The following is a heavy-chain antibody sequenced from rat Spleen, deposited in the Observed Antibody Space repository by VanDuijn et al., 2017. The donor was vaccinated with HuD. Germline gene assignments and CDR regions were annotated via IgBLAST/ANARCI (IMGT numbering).Heavy chain of an antibody. V-gene: IGHV5-19*01. D-gene: IGHD1-11*01. Sequence: EVQLVETGGGLVQPGRSLKLSCVASGFTFSSYWMYWIRQAPTKGLEWVATISPSGGSTYYRDSVKGRFTISRDNAKSTLYLQMDSLRSEDTATYYCARHVTTEAPYFDYWGQGVMVTVSS. CDR3: ARHVTTEAPYFDY. J-gene: IGHJ2*01. CDR1: GFTFSSYW. CDR2: ISPSGGST.